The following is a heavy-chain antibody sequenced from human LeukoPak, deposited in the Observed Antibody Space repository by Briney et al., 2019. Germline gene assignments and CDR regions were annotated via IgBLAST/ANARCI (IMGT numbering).Heavy chain of an antibody. CDR2: ISGSAGST. Sequence: GGSLRLSCAASGFTFSFYGMTWVRQAPGKGLEWVSAISGSAGSTYHADSVKGRFTISRDNSKNTLYLQINSLRVEDTAVYYCTKTTSPNTYCGGDCYPDYWGQGTLVTVSS. V-gene: IGHV3-23*01. J-gene: IGHJ4*02. D-gene: IGHD2-21*02. CDR1: GFTFSFYG. CDR3: TKTTSPNTYCGGDCYPDY.